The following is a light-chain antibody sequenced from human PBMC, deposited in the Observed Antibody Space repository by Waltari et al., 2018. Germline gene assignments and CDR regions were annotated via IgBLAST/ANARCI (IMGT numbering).Light chain of an antibody. CDR3: HQVNSYPLT. V-gene: IGKV1-9*01. CDR2: VAS. J-gene: IGKJ4*01. Sequence: DIQLTQSPSFLSASVGDRVTITCRASQGISTSLAWYQQKSGKAPKLLIYVASTLQSGVPSRFSGSGSGTEFSLTISALQPEDFATYYCHQVNSYPLTFGGGTKVEIK. CDR1: QGISTS.